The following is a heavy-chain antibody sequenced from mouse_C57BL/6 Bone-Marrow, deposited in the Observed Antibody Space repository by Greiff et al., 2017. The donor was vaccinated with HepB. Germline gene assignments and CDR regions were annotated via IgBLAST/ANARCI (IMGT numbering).Heavy chain of an antibody. Sequence: QVQLQQPGAELVQPGASVKVSCKASGYTFTSYWMHWVKQRPGQGLEWIGRIHPSDSDTNYNQKFKGKATLTVDKSSSTAYMQLSSLTSEDSAVYYWASYYSNYPFAYWGQGTLVTVSA. CDR3: ASYYSNYPFAY. V-gene: IGHV1-74*01. CDR2: IHPSDSDT. CDR1: GYTFTSYW. D-gene: IGHD2-5*01. J-gene: IGHJ3*01.